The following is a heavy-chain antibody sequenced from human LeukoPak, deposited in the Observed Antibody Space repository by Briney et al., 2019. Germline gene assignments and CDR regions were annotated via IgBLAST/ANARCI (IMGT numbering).Heavy chain of an antibody. CDR1: RSTVSNNH. D-gene: IGHD6-19*01. CDR3: ARASRWLAFDN. V-gene: IGHV3-66*01. Sequence: GSLRLSCVASRSTVSNNHMNWVRQAPGKGLEWVSVIYNGDNTYYADSVQGRFTISKDNSKNTLYLQMNSLRPEDTAVYFCARASRWLAFDNWGQGTLVTVSS. CDR2: IYNGDNT. J-gene: IGHJ4*02.